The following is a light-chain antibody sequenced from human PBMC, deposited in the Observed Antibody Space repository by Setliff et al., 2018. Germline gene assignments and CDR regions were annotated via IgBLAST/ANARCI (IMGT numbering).Light chain of an antibody. CDR3: CSYAGSYTSRDD. V-gene: IGLV2-11*01. Sequence: QSALAQPRSVSGSPGQSVTISCTGTSSDVGGYNYVSWYQQHPGKAPKLMIYDVSKRPSGVPDRFSGSKSGNAASLTISGLQAEDEADYYCCSYAGSYTSRDDIGTGTKGTVL. CDR2: DVS. J-gene: IGLJ1*01. CDR1: SSDVGGYNY.